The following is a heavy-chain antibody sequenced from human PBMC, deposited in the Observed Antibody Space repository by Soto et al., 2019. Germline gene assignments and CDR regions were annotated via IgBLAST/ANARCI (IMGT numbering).Heavy chain of an antibody. D-gene: IGHD6-19*01. Sequence: QVQLVQSGAEVKKPGSSVKVSCKASGGTFSSYTISWVRQAPGQGLEWMGRIIPILGIANYAQKFQGRVTITADKSTSTAYMELSSLRSEDTAVYYCAREGRLVRGSFGFDYWGQGTLVTVSS. CDR3: AREGRLVRGSFGFDY. J-gene: IGHJ4*02. V-gene: IGHV1-69*02. CDR2: IIPILGIA. CDR1: GGTFSSYT.